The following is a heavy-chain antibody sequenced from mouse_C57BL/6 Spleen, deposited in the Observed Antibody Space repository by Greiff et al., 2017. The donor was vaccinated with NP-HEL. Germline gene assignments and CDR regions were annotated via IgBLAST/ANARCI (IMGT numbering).Heavy chain of an antibody. CDR2: INYDGSST. CDR1: GFTFSDFY. CDR3: ARASYGYFDV. V-gene: IGHV5-16*01. Sequence: DVKLVESEGGLVQPGSSMKLSCTASGFTFSDFYMAWVRQVPDKGLEWVANINYDGSSTYYLDSLKSRFIISRDNAKNILYLQMSSLKSEDTATYYCARASYGYFDVWGTGTTVTVSS. D-gene: IGHD6-1*01. J-gene: IGHJ1*03.